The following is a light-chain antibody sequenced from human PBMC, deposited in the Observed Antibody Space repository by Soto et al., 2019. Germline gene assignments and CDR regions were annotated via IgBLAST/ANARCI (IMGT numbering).Light chain of an antibody. Sequence: DIQMTQSPSSLSASVGDRVTITCQASQDISNYLNWYQQKPGKAPKLLIYDASNLETGVPSRFSGSGSGTDFTFTISSLQAEDIATYYCQQYDNVRLTFCGGTKVEIK. CDR2: DAS. J-gene: IGKJ4*01. CDR3: QQYDNVRLT. V-gene: IGKV1-33*01. CDR1: QDISNY.